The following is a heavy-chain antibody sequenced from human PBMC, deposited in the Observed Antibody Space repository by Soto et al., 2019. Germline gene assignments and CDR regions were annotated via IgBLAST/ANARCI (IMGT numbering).Heavy chain of an antibody. CDR2: IFPSGTT. CDR1: GGSLTSGTYS. Sequence: QLQLRESGSRLVKPSQTLSLTCAVSGGSLTSGTYSWNWIRQTPGKGLEWIGYIFPSGTTYYNPSLKSRVSIAIDVSKNQFSLNLRSLTAADTAVYYCARGREFDSWGQGTLVTVSS. J-gene: IGHJ4*02. CDR3: ARGREFDS. V-gene: IGHV4-30-2*01.